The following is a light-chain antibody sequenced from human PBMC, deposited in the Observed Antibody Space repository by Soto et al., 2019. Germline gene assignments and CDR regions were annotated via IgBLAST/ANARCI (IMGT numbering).Light chain of an antibody. CDR2: DVS. Sequence: QSALTQPASVSGSPGQSITISCTGTSSDVGGYNYVSWFQHHPGKAPKLMIYDVSNRPSGVSKRFSGSKSGNTASLTISGLQAEDEADYYCSSYTSSSTLGVFGGGTKVTVL. V-gene: IGLV2-14*03. J-gene: IGLJ2*01. CDR1: SSDVGGYNY. CDR3: SSYTSSSTLGV.